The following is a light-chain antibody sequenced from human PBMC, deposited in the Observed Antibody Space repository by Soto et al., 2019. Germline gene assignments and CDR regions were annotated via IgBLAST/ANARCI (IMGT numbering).Light chain of an antibody. J-gene: IGLJ1*01. CDR2: DVS. CDR1: SSDVGGYNY. V-gene: IGLV2-14*01. CDR3: SSYTSSSLYV. Sequence: QSALTQPASVSGSPGQSITISCTGTSSDVGGYNYVSWYQQHPGKAPKLMIYDVSNRPSGVSNPFSGSKSGNTASLTISGLQAEDESDYYCSSYTSSSLYVFGTGTKVTVL.